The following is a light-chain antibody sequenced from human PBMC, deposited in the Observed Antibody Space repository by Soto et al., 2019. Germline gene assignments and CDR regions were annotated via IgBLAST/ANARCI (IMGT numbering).Light chain of an antibody. CDR3: QQYGTSPYT. CDR1: QSVSSSY. V-gene: IGKV3-20*01. J-gene: IGKJ2*01. CDR2: SAS. Sequence: EIVLTQSPGTLSLSPGERATLSCRASQSVSSSYLAWYQQKPGQAPRLLIYSASSRATGIPDRFSGSGSGTDFTLTISRLEPEDFAVYYCQQYGTSPYTFGQGTKLDTK.